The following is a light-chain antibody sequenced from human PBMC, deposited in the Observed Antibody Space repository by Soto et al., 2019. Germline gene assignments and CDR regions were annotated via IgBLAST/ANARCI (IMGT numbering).Light chain of an antibody. CDR3: QHYSDWHPYT. J-gene: IGKJ2*01. Sequence: EIVMTHSPATLSVSPGDRATLSCRASQSVNSNLAWYQQKPGQAPRLILYGASTRANGIPARFSGSGSATEFFLTISSLQSEDCAVYYCQHYSDWHPYTFGQGTKVDIK. V-gene: IGKV3D-15*01. CDR1: QSVNSN. CDR2: GAS.